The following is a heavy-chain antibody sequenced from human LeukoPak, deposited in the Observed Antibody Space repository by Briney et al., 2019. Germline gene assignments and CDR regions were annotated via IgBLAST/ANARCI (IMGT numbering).Heavy chain of an antibody. D-gene: IGHD5-12*01. CDR2: IWYDGSNK. J-gene: IGHJ4*02. Sequence: GGSLRLSCAASEFTFSSYGMHWVRQAPGKGLEWVAVIWYDGSNKYYADSVKGRFTISRDNSKNTLYLQMNSLRAEDTAVYYCAKAVANHHFDYWGQGTLVTVSS. V-gene: IGHV3-33*06. CDR1: EFTFSSYG. CDR3: AKAVANHHFDY.